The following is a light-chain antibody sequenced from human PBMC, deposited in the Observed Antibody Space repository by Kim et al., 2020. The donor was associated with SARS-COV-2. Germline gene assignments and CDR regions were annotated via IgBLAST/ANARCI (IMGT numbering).Light chain of an antibody. Sequence: KAVPISGTRSSGSIASNYVQWYQKRPGSAPTTVIYEDNQRPSGVPDRFSGSIDSSSNSASLTISGLKTEDEADYYCQSYDSSNHVVFGGGTQLTVL. CDR2: EDN. CDR1: SGSIASNY. CDR3: QSYDSSNHVV. V-gene: IGLV6-57*03. J-gene: IGLJ2*01.